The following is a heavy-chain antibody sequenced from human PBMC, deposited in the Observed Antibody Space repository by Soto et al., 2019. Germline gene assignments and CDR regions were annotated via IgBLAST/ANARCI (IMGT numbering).Heavy chain of an antibody. Sequence: QVQLVQSGGEVKKPGASVKVSCQASGYTFSDYAISWVRQAPGQGVEWMCWISASTRNTDQAQNFQGRVIMTLDTSTNTAYMELRSLRSDDTAVYYCVRCYCSVRSCYACWHFDLWGRGTLVTVSS. CDR1: GYTFSDYA. CDR2: ISASTRNT. D-gene: IGHD2-15*01. V-gene: IGHV1-18*01. J-gene: IGHJ2*01. CDR3: VRCYCSVRSCYACWHFDL.